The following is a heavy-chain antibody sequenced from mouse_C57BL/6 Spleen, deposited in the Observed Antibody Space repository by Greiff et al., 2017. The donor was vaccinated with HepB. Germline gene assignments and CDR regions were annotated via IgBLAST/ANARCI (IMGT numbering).Heavy chain of an antibody. J-gene: IGHJ1*03. CDR2: SRNKANDYTT. CDR1: GFTFSDFY. Sequence: EVKVVESGGGLVQSGRSLRLSCATSGFTFSDFYMEWVRQAPGKGLEWIAASRNKANDYTTEYSASVKGRFIVSRDTSQSILYLQMNALRAEDTAIYYCARDLYDGWYFDVWGTGTTVTVSS. D-gene: IGHD1-1*01. CDR3: ARDLYDGWYFDV. V-gene: IGHV7-1*01.